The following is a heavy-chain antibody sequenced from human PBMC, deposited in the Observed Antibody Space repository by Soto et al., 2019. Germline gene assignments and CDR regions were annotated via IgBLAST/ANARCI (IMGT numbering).Heavy chain of an antibody. J-gene: IGHJ5*02. Sequence: PGGSLRLSCAASGFTFSDYYMSWIRQAPGKGLEWVSYIGTGGSAIYYADSVKGRFTISRDNAKNSLYLQMNSLRAEDTAVYYCAREYDILNWFDPWGQGTLVTVSS. V-gene: IGHV3-11*04. D-gene: IGHD3-9*01. CDR2: IGTGGSAI. CDR3: AREYDILNWFDP. CDR1: GFTFSDYY.